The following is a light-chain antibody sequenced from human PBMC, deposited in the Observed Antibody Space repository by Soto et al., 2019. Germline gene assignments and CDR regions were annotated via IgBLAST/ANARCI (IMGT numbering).Light chain of an antibody. J-gene: IGKJ5*01. CDR3: QQRSNWPIT. Sequence: EIVLTQSPSTLYLSPGEIVTLSCRASQSVSSYLAWYQQKPGQAPRLLIYDASNRATGIPARFSGSGSGTDFTLTISSLEPEDFAVYYCQQRSNWPITFGQGTRLEI. CDR1: QSVSSY. V-gene: IGKV3-11*01. CDR2: DAS.